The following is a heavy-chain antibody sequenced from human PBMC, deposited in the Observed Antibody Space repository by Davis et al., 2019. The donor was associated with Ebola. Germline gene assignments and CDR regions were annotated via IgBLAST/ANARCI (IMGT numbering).Heavy chain of an antibody. CDR2: INSDGSST. D-gene: IGHD2-8*01. V-gene: IGHV3-74*01. J-gene: IGHJ6*04. CDR3: ARIDIVLMVYVGMDV. CDR1: GITFSSYW. Sequence: GESLKISCAASGITFSSYWMHWVRQAPGKGLVWVSRINSDGSSTSYADSVKGRFTISRDNAKNTLYLQMNSLRAEDTAVYYCARIDIVLMVYVGMDVWGKGTTVTVSS.